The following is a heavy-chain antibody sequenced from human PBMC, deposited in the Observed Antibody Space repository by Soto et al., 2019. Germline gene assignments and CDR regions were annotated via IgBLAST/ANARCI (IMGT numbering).Heavy chain of an antibody. CDR3: ARDLSGIKTRYCSGGSCYSVGNWFDP. J-gene: IGHJ5*02. Sequence: ASVKVSCKASGGTFSSYAISWVRQAPGQGLEWMGGIIPIFGTANYAQKFQGRVTITADESTSTAYMELSSLRSEDTAVYYCARDLSGIKTRYCSGGSCYSVGNWFDPWGQGTLVTVSS. CDR1: GGTFSSYA. CDR2: IIPIFGTA. D-gene: IGHD2-15*01. V-gene: IGHV1-69*13.